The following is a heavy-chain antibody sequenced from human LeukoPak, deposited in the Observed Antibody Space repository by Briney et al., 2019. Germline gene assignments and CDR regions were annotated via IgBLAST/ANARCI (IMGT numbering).Heavy chain of an antibody. CDR2: ISGSGDST. D-gene: IGHD3-22*01. CDR3: AKKVNYYDSSGYYPFDY. CDR1: GFTFSSYA. Sequence: GGSLRLSCAASGFTFSSYAMSWVRQAPGKGLEWVSAISGSGDSTYYADSVKGRFTISRDNSKNTLYLQMNSLRAEDTAVFYRAKKVNYYDSSGYYPFDYWGQGTLVTVSS. J-gene: IGHJ4*02. V-gene: IGHV3-23*01.